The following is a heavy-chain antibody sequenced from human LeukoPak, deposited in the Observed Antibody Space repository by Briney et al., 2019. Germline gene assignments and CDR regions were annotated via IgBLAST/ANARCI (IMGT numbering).Heavy chain of an antibody. J-gene: IGHJ4*02. CDR2: ISYDGSNK. D-gene: IGHD3-16*02. V-gene: IGHV3-30-3*01. CDR1: GFTFSSYA. Sequence: QAGGSLRLSCAASGFTFSSYAMHWVRQAPGKGLEWVAVISYDGSNKYYADSVKGRFTISRDNSKNTLYLQMNSLRAEDTAVYYCAREDARYDYVWGSYRQGLDYWGQGTLVTVSS. CDR3: AREDARYDYVWGSYRQGLDY.